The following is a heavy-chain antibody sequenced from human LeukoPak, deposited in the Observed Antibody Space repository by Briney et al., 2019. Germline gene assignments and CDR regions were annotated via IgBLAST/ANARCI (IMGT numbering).Heavy chain of an antibody. D-gene: IGHD2-8*01. CDR2: FDPEDGET. CDR1: GYTLTELS. J-gene: IGHJ4*02. Sequence: ASVKVSCKVSGYTLTELSMHWVRQAPGKGLEWMGGFDPEDGETIYAQRFQGRVTMTRDTSISTAYMELSRLRSDDTAVYYCARDRRDIVLMPFDYWGQGTLVTVSS. V-gene: IGHV1-24*01. CDR3: ARDRRDIVLMPFDY.